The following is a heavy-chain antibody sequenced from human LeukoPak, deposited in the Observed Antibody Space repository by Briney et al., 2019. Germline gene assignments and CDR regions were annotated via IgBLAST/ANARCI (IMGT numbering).Heavy chain of an antibody. J-gene: IGHJ4*02. Sequence: GGSLRLSCAASGFTFSSYSMNWVRQAPGKGLEWVSSISSSSSYIYYADSVKGRFTISRDNAKNSLYLQMNSLRAEDTAVYYCAKGGSSTRTYYFDYWGQGTLVTVSS. CDR2: ISSSSSYI. D-gene: IGHD2-2*01. CDR3: AKGGSSTRTYYFDY. V-gene: IGHV3-21*01. CDR1: GFTFSSYS.